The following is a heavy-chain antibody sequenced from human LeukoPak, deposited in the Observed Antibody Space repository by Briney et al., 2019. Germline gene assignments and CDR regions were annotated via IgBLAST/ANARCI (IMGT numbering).Heavy chain of an antibody. D-gene: IGHD2-2*01. V-gene: IGHV3-21*01. Sequence: TGGSLRLSCAGSGFTFSSYAMNWVRQAPGKGLEWVSSISSSSSYIYYADSVKGRFTISRDNAKNSLYLQMNSLRAEDTAVYYCARLEDIVVVPAANQAYYYYGMDVWGQGTTVTVSS. J-gene: IGHJ6*02. CDR1: GFTFSSYA. CDR2: ISSSSSYI. CDR3: ARLEDIVVVPAANQAYYYYGMDV.